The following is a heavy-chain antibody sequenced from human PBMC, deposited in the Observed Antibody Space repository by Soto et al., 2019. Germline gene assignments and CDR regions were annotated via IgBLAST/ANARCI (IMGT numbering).Heavy chain of an antibody. Sequence: PSETLSLTCTFSGESLTGSYWSLIRPPPGKTLEWIGYIYHSGTTTYNPSLKSRVSISVDTSKNQFSLRLTSVIAADTAVYYCARDHGATLRYFDWPYANNWFDPWGQGTLVTVSS. J-gene: IGHJ5*02. CDR3: ARDHGATLRYFDWPYANNWFDP. CDR2: IYHSGTT. CDR1: GESLTGSY. D-gene: IGHD3-9*01. V-gene: IGHV4-59*01.